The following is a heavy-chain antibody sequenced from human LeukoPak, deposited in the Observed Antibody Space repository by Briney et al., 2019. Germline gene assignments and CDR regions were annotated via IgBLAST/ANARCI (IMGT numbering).Heavy chain of an antibody. J-gene: IGHJ4*02. CDR1: GFTFSNYW. D-gene: IGHD3-16*01. CDR3: VRDGGAAQFDY. V-gene: IGHV3-7*04. CDR2: IKQDGSEK. Sequence: GGSLRLSCAASGFTFSNYWMTWVRQAPGKGLEWVANIKQDGSEKNYVDSVKGRFTISRGNAKNSLYLQMNSLRAEDTALFYCVRDGGAAQFDYWGQGNLVTVSS.